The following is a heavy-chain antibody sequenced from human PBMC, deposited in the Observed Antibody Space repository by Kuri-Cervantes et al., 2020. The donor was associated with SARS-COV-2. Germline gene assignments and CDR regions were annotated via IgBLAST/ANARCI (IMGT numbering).Heavy chain of an antibody. CDR2: IIPILGIA. V-gene: IGHV1-69*10. D-gene: IGHD3-9*01. J-gene: IGHJ3*02. CDR1: GYTFTSYY. CDR3: ARHVAYYDILIAYYDAFDI. Sequence: SVKVSCKASGYTFTSYYMHWVRQAPGQGLEWMGGIIPILGIANYAQKFQGRVTITAGKSTSTAYMELSSLRSEDTAVYYCARHVAYYDILIAYYDAFDIWGQGTMVTGSS.